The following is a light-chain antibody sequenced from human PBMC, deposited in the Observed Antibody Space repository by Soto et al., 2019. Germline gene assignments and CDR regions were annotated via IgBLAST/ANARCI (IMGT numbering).Light chain of an antibody. CDR3: QQSHSPPFT. Sequence: DIQMTQSPSSLSASVGDRVSITCRASQSIDIYVNWYQQKPGKAPKALIYKSSSLQSGVPSRFSGSGSGTDFTLTISRLQPEDSASYYCQQSHSPPFTLGPGTKVDIK. J-gene: IGKJ3*01. V-gene: IGKV1-39*01. CDR1: QSIDIY. CDR2: KSS.